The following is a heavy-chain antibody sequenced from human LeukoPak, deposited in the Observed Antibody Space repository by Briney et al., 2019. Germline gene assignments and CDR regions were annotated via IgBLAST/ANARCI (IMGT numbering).Heavy chain of an antibody. CDR2: IYTSGST. CDR1: GGSISSYY. Sequence: SETLSLTCTVSGGSISSYYWSWIRQPAGKGLEWIGRIYTSGSTNYNPSLKSRVTMSVDTSKNQFSLKLSSVTAADTAVYYCARDKWGPISCSYGDSTVFDYWGQGTLVTVSS. D-gene: IGHD4-17*01. V-gene: IGHV4-4*07. CDR3: ARDKWGPISCSYGDSTVFDY. J-gene: IGHJ4*02.